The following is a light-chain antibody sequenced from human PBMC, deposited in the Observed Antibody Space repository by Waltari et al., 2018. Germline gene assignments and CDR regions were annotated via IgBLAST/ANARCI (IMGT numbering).Light chain of an antibody. J-gene: IGLJ2*01. CDR3: SSYASISTLI. CDR1: SSDVRGYTY. CDR2: EVN. V-gene: IGLV2-14*01. Sequence: QSALTQPASVSGSPGQSITISCTGTSSDVRGYTYVSWYQQPPGKAPKLLIYEVNNRPSGVSYRFSGSKSGNTASLTISGLQAEDEANYYCSSYASISTLIFGGGTKLTVL.